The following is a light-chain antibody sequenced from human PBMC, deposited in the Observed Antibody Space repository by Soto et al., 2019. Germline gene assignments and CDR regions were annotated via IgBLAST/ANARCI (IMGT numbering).Light chain of an antibody. CDR1: QSVSSN. J-gene: IGKJ1*01. CDR2: GAS. V-gene: IGKV3-15*01. Sequence: EIVMTQSPATLYVSPGERATLSCRASQSVSSNLAWYQQKPGQAPRLLIYGASIRATGIPARFSGSVSGTDFTLTISSLQSGDFAVYYCRQYNNWPPWTFGQGTKVEIK. CDR3: RQYNNWPPWT.